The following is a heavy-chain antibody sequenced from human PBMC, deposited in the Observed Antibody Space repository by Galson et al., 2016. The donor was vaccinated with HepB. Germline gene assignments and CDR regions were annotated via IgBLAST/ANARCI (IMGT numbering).Heavy chain of an antibody. CDR1: GFSLSTSGVG. V-gene: IGHV2-5*01. Sequence: PALVKPTQTLTLTCTLSGFSLSTSGVGVGWIRQPPGKALEWLEVIHWNDNKEYSTSLRSRLTITKDTSKNLAVLIMTNVDPVDTATYYCAHYYYDHSGFSHICVVWRQGLLVTFSS. CDR3: AHYYYDHSGFSHICVV. D-gene: IGHD3-22*01. CDR2: IHWNDNK. J-gene: IGHJ3*01.